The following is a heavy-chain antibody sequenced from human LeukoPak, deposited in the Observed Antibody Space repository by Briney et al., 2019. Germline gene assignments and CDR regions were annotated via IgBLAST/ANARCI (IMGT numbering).Heavy chain of an antibody. V-gene: IGHV3-13*01. CDR3: ARGPPRGKYYYMDV. CDR1: GFTFSSFD. CDR2: IVTASDT. J-gene: IGHJ6*03. D-gene: IGHD1-1*01. Sequence: GGSLRLSCAASGFTFSSFDMHWVRQPTGQGLEWVSTIVTASDTYYPGSVEGRLTLSRDNAKNSLYLQMNSLTAGDTAVYYCARGPPRGKYYYMDVWGKGTTVTVSS.